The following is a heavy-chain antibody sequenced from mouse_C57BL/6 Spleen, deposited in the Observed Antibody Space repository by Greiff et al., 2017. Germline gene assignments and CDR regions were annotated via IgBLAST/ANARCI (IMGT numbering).Heavy chain of an antibody. CDR3: ARHYYGTPRAMDD. CDR2: IYPGDGDT. Sequence: QVQLQQSGAELVKPGASVKISCKASGYAFSSYWMNWVKQRPGKGLEWIGQIYPGDGDTNYNGKFKGKATLTADKSSSTAYMQLSSLTSEDSAVYFWARHYYGTPRAMDDWGQGTSVTVSS. CDR1: GYAFSSYW. D-gene: IGHD1-1*01. J-gene: IGHJ4*01. V-gene: IGHV1-80*01.